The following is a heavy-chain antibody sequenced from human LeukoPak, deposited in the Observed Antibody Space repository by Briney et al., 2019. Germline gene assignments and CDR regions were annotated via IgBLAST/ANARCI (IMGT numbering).Heavy chain of an antibody. Sequence: GGSLRLSCAASGFTFSSYSMNWVRQAPGKGREGVSSISSSSSYIYYAASVKGRLTISRDNAKNSLYLQMNSLRAEDTAVYYCARGRTGTTAFDIWGQGTMVTVSS. J-gene: IGHJ3*02. CDR3: ARGRTGTTAFDI. V-gene: IGHV3-21*01. CDR2: ISSSSSYI. CDR1: GFTFSSYS. D-gene: IGHD1-7*01.